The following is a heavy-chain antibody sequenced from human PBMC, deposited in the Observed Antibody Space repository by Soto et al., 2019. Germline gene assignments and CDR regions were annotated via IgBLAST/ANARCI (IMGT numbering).Heavy chain of an antibody. D-gene: IGHD6-19*01. Sequence: QVQLQESGPGLVKPSQTLSLTCTVSGGSISSGDYYWSWIRQHPGKGLEWIGYIYYSGSTYYNPSLKSRFTISVDTSKNPFSLKLRSVTAADTAVYYCAREVSPNSRGWYPVLVRWFDSWGQGTLVTVSS. J-gene: IGHJ5*01. CDR1: GGSISSGDYY. V-gene: IGHV4-31*03. CDR3: AREVSPNSRGWYPVLVRWFDS. CDR2: IYYSGST.